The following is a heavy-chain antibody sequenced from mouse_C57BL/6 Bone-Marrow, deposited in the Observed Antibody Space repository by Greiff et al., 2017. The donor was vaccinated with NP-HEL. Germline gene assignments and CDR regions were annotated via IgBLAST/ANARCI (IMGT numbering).Heavy chain of an antibody. CDR3: TREGSYYSVPWYFWV. CDR1: GYTFTSYW. J-gene: IGHJ1*03. Sequence: EVQLQQSGTVLARPGASVKMSCKTSGYTFTSYWMHWVKQRPGQGLEWIGAIYPGNSDTSYNQKFKGKAKLTAVTSASTAYMELSSLTNEDSAVYYCTREGSYYSVPWYFWVWGTGTTVTVSS. V-gene: IGHV1-5*01. D-gene: IGHD2-12*01. CDR2: IYPGNSDT.